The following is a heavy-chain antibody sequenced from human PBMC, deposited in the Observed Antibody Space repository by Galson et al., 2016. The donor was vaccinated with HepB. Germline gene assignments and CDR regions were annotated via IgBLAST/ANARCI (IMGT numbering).Heavy chain of an antibody. D-gene: IGHD3-10*01. V-gene: IGHV3-7*03. Sequence: SLRLSCAASGFTFSDDWMNWARQAPGKGLEWVANIKKDGSEKNYVDSVKGRFTISRDNAKSSLYLQMNSLRVEDTGIYFCARGHYGPWGQGTLVIVSS. CDR3: ARGHYGP. CDR1: GFTFSDDW. CDR2: IKKDGSEK. J-gene: IGHJ5*02.